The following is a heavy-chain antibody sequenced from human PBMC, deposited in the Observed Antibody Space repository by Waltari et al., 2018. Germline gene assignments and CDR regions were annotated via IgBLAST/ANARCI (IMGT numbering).Heavy chain of an antibody. J-gene: IGHJ4*02. V-gene: IGHV2-5*01. CDR1: GFSLSTSGVG. Sequence: QITLKESGPTLVKPTQTLTLTCTFSGFSLSTSGVGVGWIRQPPGKALEWLALIYWNDDKRYSPSLKSRLTITKDTSKNQVVLTMTNMDPVDTATYYCAHHMDYLNLWDAENQNFDYWGQGTLVTVSS. D-gene: IGHD1-26*01. CDR2: IYWNDDK. CDR3: AHHMDYLNLWDAENQNFDY.